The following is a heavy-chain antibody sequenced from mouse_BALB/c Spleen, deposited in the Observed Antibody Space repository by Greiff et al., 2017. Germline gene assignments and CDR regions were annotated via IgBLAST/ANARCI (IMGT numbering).Heavy chain of an antibody. V-gene: IGHV1S137*01. D-gene: IGHD1-1*01. CDR2: ISTYYGDA. CDR3: ARGGAYYYGSSYTFDY. Sequence: VQLQQSGAELVRPGVSVKISCKGSGYTFTDYAMHWVKQSHAKSLEWIGVISTYYGDASYNQKFKGKATMTVDKSSSTAYMELARLTSEDSAIYYCARGGAYYYGSSYTFDYWGQGTTLTVSS. CDR1: GYTFTDYA. J-gene: IGHJ2*01.